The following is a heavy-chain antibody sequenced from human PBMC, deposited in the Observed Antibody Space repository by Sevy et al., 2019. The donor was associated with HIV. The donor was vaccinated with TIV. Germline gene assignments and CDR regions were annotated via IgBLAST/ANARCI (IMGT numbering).Heavy chain of an antibody. V-gene: IGHV3-33*08. J-gene: IGHJ6*02. CDR2: IWYDGSNT. Sequence: GGSLRLSCAASGFTFSSYGMHWVRQAPGKGLEWVALIWYDGSNTYYADSAKGRFSISRDNSKNTLYLQVNSLRDEDTGVYYCARGKAALPGYYYGMDVWGQGTTVTVSS. CDR3: ARGKAALPGYYYGMDV. D-gene: IGHD6-6*01. CDR1: GFTFSSYG.